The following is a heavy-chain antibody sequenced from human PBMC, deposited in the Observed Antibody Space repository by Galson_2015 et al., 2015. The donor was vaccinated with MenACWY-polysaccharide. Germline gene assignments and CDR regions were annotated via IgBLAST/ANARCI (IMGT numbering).Heavy chain of an antibody. CDR1: GFTFSSYW. CDR2: INGDGSST. D-gene: IGHD4-17*01. V-gene: IGHV3-74*01. Sequence: SLRLSCAASGFTFSSYWMHWVRQAPGKGLVWVSRINGDGSSTSYADSVKGRFTISRDNAKSTLYLQMNSLRAEDTAVYYCARAIYGHFEHWGQGTLVTVSS. CDR3: ARAIYGHFEH. J-gene: IGHJ4*02.